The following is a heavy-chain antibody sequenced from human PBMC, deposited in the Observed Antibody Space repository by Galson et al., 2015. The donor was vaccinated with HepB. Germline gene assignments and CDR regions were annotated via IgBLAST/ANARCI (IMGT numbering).Heavy chain of an antibody. Sequence: SVKVSCKASGGTFSSYAISWVRQAPGQGLEWMGRIIPILGIADYAQKFQGRVTITADKSTSTAYMELSSLRSEDTAVYYCASPLPGFGELLGNWGQGTLVTVSS. CDR2: IIPILGIA. D-gene: IGHD3-10*01. CDR3: ASPLPGFGELLGN. CDR1: GGTFSSYA. V-gene: IGHV1-69*04. J-gene: IGHJ4*02.